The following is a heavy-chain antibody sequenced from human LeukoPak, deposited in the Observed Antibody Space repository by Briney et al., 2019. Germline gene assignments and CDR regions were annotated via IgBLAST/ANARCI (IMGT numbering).Heavy chain of an antibody. V-gene: IGHV4-59*13. J-gene: IGHJ4*02. CDR1: GDSSISSY. CDR3: ARAPPRRCPGNDCYPIFDF. D-gene: IGHD2-21*02. CDR2: MKFNTKT. Sequence: SETLSLTCTVSGDSSISSYWSWIRQPPGKGLEWIANMKFNTKTDSNSPLQSPVTISLDTSNNQFSLILNSVTTADTAVYYGARAPPRRCPGNDCYPIFDFWGQGSLVTVSS.